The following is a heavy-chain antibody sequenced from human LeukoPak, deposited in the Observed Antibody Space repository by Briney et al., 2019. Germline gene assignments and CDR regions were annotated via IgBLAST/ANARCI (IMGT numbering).Heavy chain of an antibody. D-gene: IGHD6-19*01. Sequence: GGSLRLSCAASGFTVSSNYMSWVRQAPGKGPEWVSVIYSGDSTYYADSVKGRFTISRDNSKNTLYLQMNSLRAEDTAVYYCARDLINSGWHPWGQGTLVTVSS. V-gene: IGHV3-53*01. CDR1: GFTVSSNY. CDR3: ARDLINSGWHP. J-gene: IGHJ5*02. CDR2: IYSGDST.